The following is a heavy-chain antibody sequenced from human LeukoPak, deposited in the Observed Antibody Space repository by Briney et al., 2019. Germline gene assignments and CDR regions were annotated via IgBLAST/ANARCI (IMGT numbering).Heavy chain of an antibody. Sequence: PGGSLRLSCAASGFTFNSYWMHWVRQAPGKGLVWVSRINSDGSSTSYADSVKGRFTISRDNAKNSLYLQMNSLRAEDTAVYYCARDSPKGIAGKIWDYYYYYMDVWGKGTTVTISS. CDR3: ARDSPKGIAGKIWDYYYYYMDV. J-gene: IGHJ6*03. CDR2: INSDGSST. CDR1: GFTFNSYW. V-gene: IGHV3-74*01. D-gene: IGHD3-16*01.